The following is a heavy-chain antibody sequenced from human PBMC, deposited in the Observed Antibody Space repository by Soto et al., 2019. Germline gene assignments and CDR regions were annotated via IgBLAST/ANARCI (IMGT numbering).Heavy chain of an antibody. D-gene: IGHD3-22*01. Sequence: TSETLSLTCTVSGGSISSYYWSWIRQPPGKGLEWIGYMYYSGSTNYNPSLKSRVTISVDTSKNQFSLKLSSVTAADTAVYYCGGKNYDSSGYFDYCGQATLVTVS. V-gene: IGHV4-59*01. CDR1: GGSISSYY. CDR3: GGKNYDSSGYFDY. J-gene: IGHJ4*02. CDR2: MYYSGST.